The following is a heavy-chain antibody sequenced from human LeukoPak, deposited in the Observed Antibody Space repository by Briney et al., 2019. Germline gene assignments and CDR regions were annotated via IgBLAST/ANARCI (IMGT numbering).Heavy chain of an antibody. CDR3: ARQGISAYPFDY. D-gene: IGHD2/OR15-2a*01. CDR2: INPSGGGT. V-gene: IGHV1-2*02. J-gene: IGHJ4*02. Sequence: ASVKVSCRASGYTFPGYYIHWVRQAPGQGLEWMGWINPSGGGTNYAQKFQGRVTMTRDTSISTAYMELSRLRSDDTAVYYCARQGISAYPFDYWGQGTLVTVSS. CDR1: GYTFPGYY.